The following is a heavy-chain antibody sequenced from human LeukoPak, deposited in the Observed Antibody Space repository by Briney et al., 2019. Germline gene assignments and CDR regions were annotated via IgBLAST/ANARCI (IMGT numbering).Heavy chain of an antibody. J-gene: IGHJ1*01. V-gene: IGHV3-30*18. CDR3: AKVGFLAYCGGDCYNHEYFQH. D-gene: IGHD2-21*02. Sequence: GRSLRLSCAASGFTFSSYGMHWVRQAPGKGLEWVAVISYNGSNKYYADSVKGRFTISRDNSKNTLYLQMNSLRAEDTAVYYCAKVGFLAYCGGDCYNHEYFQHWGQGTLVTVSS. CDR2: ISYNGSNK. CDR1: GFTFSSYG.